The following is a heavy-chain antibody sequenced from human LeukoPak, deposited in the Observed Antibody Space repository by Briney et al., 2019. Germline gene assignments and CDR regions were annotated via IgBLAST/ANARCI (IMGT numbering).Heavy chain of an antibody. Sequence: SETLSLTCAVYGGSFSGYYWSWIRQPPGKGLEWIGEINHSGSTNYNPCLKSRVTISVDTSKNQFSLKLSSVTAADTAVYYCAREVGDTIIVLIDYWGQGTMVTVSS. D-gene: IGHD3-22*01. CDR2: INHSGST. CDR3: AREVGDTIIVLIDY. J-gene: IGHJ4*02. CDR1: GGSFSGYY. V-gene: IGHV4-34*01.